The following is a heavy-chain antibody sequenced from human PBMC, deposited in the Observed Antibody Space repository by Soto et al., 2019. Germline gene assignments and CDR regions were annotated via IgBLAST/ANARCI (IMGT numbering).Heavy chain of an antibody. V-gene: IGHV4-59*02. D-gene: IGHD5-12*01. J-gene: IGHJ4*02. CDR2: VYYSANL. CDR3: ATGEVQDGYNFFDY. CDR1: GASVSDYY. Sequence: PSETLSLTCSVSGASVSDYYCAWIRQPPGKGLEWIGYVYYSANLKYNPSLKSRVTISVDTSKNQFSLKVRSVTAADTALYYCATGEVQDGYNFFDYWGQGTLVTVSS.